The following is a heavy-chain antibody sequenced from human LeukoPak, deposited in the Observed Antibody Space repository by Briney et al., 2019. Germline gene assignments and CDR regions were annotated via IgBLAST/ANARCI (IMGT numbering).Heavy chain of an antibody. CDR3: ARAVITAAGVPFDY. Sequence: SETLSLTCAVYGESFSGYYWSWIRQPPGKGLEWIGEVNHSGSTNYNPSLKSRVTISVDKSKNQFSLKLSSVTAADTGVYYCARAVITAAGVPFDYWGQGTLVTVSS. CDR2: VNHSGST. D-gene: IGHD6-13*01. CDR1: GESFSGYY. V-gene: IGHV4-34*01. J-gene: IGHJ4*02.